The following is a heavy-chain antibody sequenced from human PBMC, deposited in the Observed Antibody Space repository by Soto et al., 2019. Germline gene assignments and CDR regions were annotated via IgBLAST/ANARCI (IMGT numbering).Heavy chain of an antibody. V-gene: IGHV2-5*02. CDR1: GFSLSTSGVG. CDR2: IYWDDDK. Sequence: QITLKESGPTLVKPTQTLTLTCTFSGFSLSTSGVGVGWIRPPQGTALPWLALIYWDDDKRYSPALKSRLTITKDTSKKQVVLTMTNMDTLDTATYYCAHSRISKLLVVGDAFDIWGQGTMVTVSS. J-gene: IGHJ3*02. CDR3: AHSRISKLLVVGDAFDI. D-gene: IGHD3-22*01.